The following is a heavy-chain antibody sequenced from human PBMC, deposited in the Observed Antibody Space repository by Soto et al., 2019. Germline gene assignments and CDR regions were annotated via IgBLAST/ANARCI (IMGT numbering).Heavy chain of an antibody. J-gene: IGHJ5*02. V-gene: IGHV1-46*01. CDR2: INPSGGST. CDR3: VSAAQYNWFDP. Sequence: GASVKVSCKASGYTFTSYYMHWVRQAPGQGLEWMGIINPSGGSTSYAQKFQGRVTMTRDTSTSTVYMELSSLRSEDTAVYYCVSAAQYNWFDPWGQGTLVTVSS. D-gene: IGHD6-13*01. CDR1: GYTFTSYY.